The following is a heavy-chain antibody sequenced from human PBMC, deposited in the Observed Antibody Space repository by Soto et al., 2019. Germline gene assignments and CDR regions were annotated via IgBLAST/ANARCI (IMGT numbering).Heavy chain of an antibody. CDR1: GGSISSGGYY. Sequence: PSETLSLTCTVSGGSISSGGYYWSWIRQHPGKGLEWIGYIYYSGSPYYNPSLKSRVSMSLDTSKNQFSLNLSSVTAADTAVYYCARGRSYGMDVWGQGTTVTVSS. CDR2: IYYSGSP. J-gene: IGHJ6*02. V-gene: IGHV4-30-4*08. CDR3: ARGRSYGMDV. D-gene: IGHD4-17*01.